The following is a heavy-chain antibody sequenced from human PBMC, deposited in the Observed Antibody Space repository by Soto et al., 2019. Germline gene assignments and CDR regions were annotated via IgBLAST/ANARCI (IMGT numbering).Heavy chain of an antibody. CDR1: GGSFSGYY. CDR2: INHSGST. D-gene: IGHD1-20*01. CDR3: ARAKPYKWNPFQH. V-gene: IGHV4-34*01. Sequence: SETLSLTCAVYGGSFSGYYWSWIRQPPGKGLEWIGEINHSGSTNYNPSLKSRVTISVDTSKNQFSLKLSSVTAADTAVYYCARAKPYKWNPFQHWGQGTLVTVSS. J-gene: IGHJ1*01.